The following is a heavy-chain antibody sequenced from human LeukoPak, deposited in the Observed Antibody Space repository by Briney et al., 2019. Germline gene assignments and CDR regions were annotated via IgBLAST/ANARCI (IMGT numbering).Heavy chain of an antibody. CDR3: AKHPQRSPSTG. V-gene: IGHV3-30*18. CDR1: GFTLCIYS. D-gene: IGHD2-8*02. J-gene: IGHJ4*02. CDR2: ISYDGSNK. Sequence: GRSLRLSCTPSGFTLCIYSMHGVRQAPGKGLEWVAVISYDGSNKYYADSVKGRFTISRDNSKNTLYLQMNSLRAEDTAVYYCAKHPQRSPSTGGGQGTLVTVSS.